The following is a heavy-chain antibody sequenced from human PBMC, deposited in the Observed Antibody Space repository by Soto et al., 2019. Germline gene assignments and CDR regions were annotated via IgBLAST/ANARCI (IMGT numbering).Heavy chain of an antibody. CDR1: GGSISSYY. D-gene: IGHD3-9*01. Sequence: QVQLQESGPGLVKPSETLSLTCTVSGGSISSYYWSWIRQPAGKGLEWIGRIYTSGSTNYNPSLKSRVTMSVDTSKNQFSLKLSSVTAADTAVYYCARSRDFFAYYDILTGEVGTNWFDPWGQGTLVTVSS. V-gene: IGHV4-4*07. J-gene: IGHJ5*02. CDR3: ARSRDFFAYYDILTGEVGTNWFDP. CDR2: IYTSGST.